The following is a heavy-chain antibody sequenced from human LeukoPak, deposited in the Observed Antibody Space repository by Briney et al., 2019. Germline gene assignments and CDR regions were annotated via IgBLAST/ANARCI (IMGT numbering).Heavy chain of an antibody. CDR1: GFTFDNYP. J-gene: IGHJ4*02. V-gene: IGHV3-9*01. CDR2: ICRNSGCL. CDR3: AKEGPSSSGYQPLDS. D-gene: IGHD3-22*01. Sequence: QTGGSLRLSCAVSGFTFDNYPMHWVRQAPGKGPEWVSGICRNSGCLGYADSVKGRFTISRDDAKNSLYLQINSLRAEDTALYYCAKEGPSSSGYQPLDSWGQGTLVTVSS.